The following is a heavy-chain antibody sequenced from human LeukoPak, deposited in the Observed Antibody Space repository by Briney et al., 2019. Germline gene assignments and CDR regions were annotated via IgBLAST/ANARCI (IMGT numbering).Heavy chain of an antibody. D-gene: IGHD3-16*01. Sequence: QPGRSLRLSCTASGFTFGDYAMSWVRQAPGKGLEWVGFIRSKAYGGTTECAASVKGRFTISRDDSKSIAYLQMNSLKTEDTAVYYCTPYGYWGQGTLVTVSS. CDR2: IRSKAYGGTT. J-gene: IGHJ4*02. CDR3: TPYGY. CDR1: GFTFGDYA. V-gene: IGHV3-49*04.